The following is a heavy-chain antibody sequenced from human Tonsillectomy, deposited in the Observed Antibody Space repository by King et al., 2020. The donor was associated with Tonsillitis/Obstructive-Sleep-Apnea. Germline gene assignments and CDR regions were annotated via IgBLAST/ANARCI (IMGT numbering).Heavy chain of an antibody. CDR1: GFTFSDHY. CDR3: TRRSNNWYNYYYPMDA. V-gene: IGHV3-72*01. CDR2: TRNKANGYTT. J-gene: IGHJ6*02. Sequence: VQLVESGGGLVQPGGSLRLSCAASGFTFSDHYMEWVRQAPGKGLEWVGRTRNKANGYTTEYAASVKCRFTISRDDSKNSLYLQIISVQIADTAVYYCTRRSNNWYNYYYPMDAWGQGTTVPVSS. D-gene: IGHD1/OR15-1a*01.